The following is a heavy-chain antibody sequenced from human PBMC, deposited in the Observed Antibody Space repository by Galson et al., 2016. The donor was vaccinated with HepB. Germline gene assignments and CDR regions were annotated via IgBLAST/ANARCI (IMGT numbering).Heavy chain of an antibody. CDR1: GFTFSRYV. Sequence: SLRLSCAASGFTFSRYVMHWVRQAPGKGLEWVALIWFDGHATYYADSVKGRFTISRDNSKNTLYLQMNSLRGEDTALYYCARSGDFRSGYSGYGMDVWGQGTTVTVSS. CDR2: IWFDGHAT. CDR3: ARSGDFRSGYSGYGMDV. D-gene: IGHD3-3*01. V-gene: IGHV3-33*01. J-gene: IGHJ6*02.